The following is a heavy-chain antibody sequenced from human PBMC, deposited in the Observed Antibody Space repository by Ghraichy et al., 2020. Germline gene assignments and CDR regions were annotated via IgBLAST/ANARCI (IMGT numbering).Heavy chain of an antibody. V-gene: IGHV3-7*01. CDR3: ARAATIAGGTIGNDR. Sequence: GSLRLSCAASGFSFSSSWMSWVRQAPGKGLEWVANIKQDGSAKYYVDSVKGRFTISRDNAKKSLYLEMNSLRAEDTAVYYCARAATIAGGTIGNDRWGQGTLVTVSS. J-gene: IGHJ5*02. CDR2: IKQDGSAK. CDR1: GFSFSSSW. D-gene: IGHD2-15*01.